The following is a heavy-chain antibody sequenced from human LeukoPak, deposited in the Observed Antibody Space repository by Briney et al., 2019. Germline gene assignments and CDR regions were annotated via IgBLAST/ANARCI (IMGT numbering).Heavy chain of an antibody. CDR3: ARAPGNSGGYYLDY. CDR2: IYHSGST. V-gene: IGHV4-30-2*01. CDR1: GGSISGGGYS. Sequence: SQTLSLTCAVSGGSISGGGYSWSWIRQPPGEGLEWIGYIYHSGSTSYNPSLQSRVTISIDRSKNQFSLKLSSVTAADTAVYYCARAPGNSGGYYLDYWGQGTLVTVSS. J-gene: IGHJ4*02. D-gene: IGHD2-15*01.